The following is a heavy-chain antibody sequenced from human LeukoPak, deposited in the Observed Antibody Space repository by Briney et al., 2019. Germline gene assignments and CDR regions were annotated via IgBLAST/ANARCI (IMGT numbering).Heavy chain of an antibody. V-gene: IGHV3-30*04. CDR3: ARAKYYDSRGYSVREAYDI. J-gene: IGHJ3*02. CDR2: ISHDGNIK. D-gene: IGHD3-22*01. Sequence: GGSLRLSCTASGFTFSSYTMHWVRRAPGKGLEWVAVISHDGNIKYHADSMKDRFTISRDNSRNTLYLQMNNLRPEDTAVYSCARAKYYDSRGYSVREAYDIWGQGTMVTVSS. CDR1: GFTFSSYT.